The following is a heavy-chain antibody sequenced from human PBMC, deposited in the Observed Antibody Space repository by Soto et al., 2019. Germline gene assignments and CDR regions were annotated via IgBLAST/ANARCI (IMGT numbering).Heavy chain of an antibody. CDR2: IIPIFGTA. D-gene: IGHD6-19*01. V-gene: IGHV1-69*13. CDR3: ASIAVAGKKQFDS. Sequence: GASVKVSCKASGGTFSSYAISWVRQAPGQGLEWMGGIIPIFGTANYAQKFQGRVTITADESTSTAYMELSSLRSEDTAVYYCASIAVAGKKQFDSWGQGTLVTVSS. J-gene: IGHJ4*02. CDR1: GGTFSSYA.